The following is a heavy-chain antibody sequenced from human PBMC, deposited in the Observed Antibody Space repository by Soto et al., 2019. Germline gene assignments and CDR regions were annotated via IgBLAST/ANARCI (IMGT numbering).Heavy chain of an antibody. J-gene: IGHJ5*02. CDR3: ARHRFLEWDP. Sequence: SGTLSLTCPVSGGSISRYYRSWIRQPPGKGLEWIGYIYYSGSTNYNPSLKSRVTISVDTSKNQFSLKLSSVTAADTAVYYCARHRFLEWDPWGQGTLVTVSS. V-gene: IGHV4-59*08. CDR2: IYYSGST. D-gene: IGHD3-3*01. CDR1: GGSISRYY.